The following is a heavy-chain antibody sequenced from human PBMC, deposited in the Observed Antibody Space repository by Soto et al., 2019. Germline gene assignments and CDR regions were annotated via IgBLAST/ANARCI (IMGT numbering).Heavy chain of an antibody. CDR2: VNPSYGDT. CDR1: GYTFTFYY. D-gene: IGHD3-16*02. CDR3: ARGSEVAYRQLFDF. V-gene: IGHV1-46*01. J-gene: IGHJ5*01. Sequence: QVQLVQSGAEVRKPGASVRISCKASGYTFTFYYIHWVRQAPGQGLEWMGTVNPSYGDTAYSQKFQGRVTLTRATSTTTVYMDLSSLRSEDTAVYFCARGSEVAYRQLFDFWGQGSLVSVSS.